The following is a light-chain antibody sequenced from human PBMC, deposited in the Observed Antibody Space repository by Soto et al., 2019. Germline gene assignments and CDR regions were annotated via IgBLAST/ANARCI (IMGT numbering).Light chain of an antibody. V-gene: IGKV3-20*01. CDR3: QQFGSSLWM. Sequence: EIVLTQSPGTLSLSPGERATLSLRASQSVSSSYLAWYQQKPGQPPRLLIYGASSRATGIPDRFSGSGSGTDFTLTISSLEPDDFAVYYCQQFGSSLWMFGQGNKVEIK. CDR2: GAS. CDR1: QSVSSSY. J-gene: IGKJ1*01.